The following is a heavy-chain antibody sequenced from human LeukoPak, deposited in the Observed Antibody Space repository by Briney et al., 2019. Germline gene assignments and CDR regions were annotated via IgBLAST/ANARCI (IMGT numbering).Heavy chain of an antibody. J-gene: IGHJ4*02. CDR3: ARVVDTAMVFDY. CDR1: GFTFSSYA. CDR2: IKQDGSEK. V-gene: IGHV3-7*04. D-gene: IGHD5-18*01. Sequence: GGSLRLSCAASGFTFSSYAMHWVRQAPGKGLEWVANIKQDGSEKYYVDSVKGRFTISRDNAKNSLYLQMNSLRAEDTAVYYCARVVDTAMVFDYWGQGTLVTVSS.